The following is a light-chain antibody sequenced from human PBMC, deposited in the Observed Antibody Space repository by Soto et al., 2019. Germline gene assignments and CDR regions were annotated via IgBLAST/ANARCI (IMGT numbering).Light chain of an antibody. Sequence: SYELTQPPSVSVAPGETARITCGGNNIGRENVHWYQQRPGQAPVLVIYYDNDRPSGIPERFSGSNSGNTATLTISRVEAGDEADYYCQVWDISSDHPLFGGGTKLTVL. CDR2: YDN. J-gene: IGLJ2*01. V-gene: IGLV3-21*04. CDR1: NIGREN. CDR3: QVWDISSDHPL.